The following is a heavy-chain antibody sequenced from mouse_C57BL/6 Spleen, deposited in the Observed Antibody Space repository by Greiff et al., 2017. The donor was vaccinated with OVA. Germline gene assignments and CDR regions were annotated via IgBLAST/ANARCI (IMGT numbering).Heavy chain of an antibody. CDR2: ISSGGDYI. Sequence: EVQRVESGEGLVKPGGSLKLSCAASGFTFSSYAMSWVRQTPEKRLEWVAYISSGGDYIYYADTVKGRFTISRDNARNTLYLQMSSLKSEDTAMYYCTREGSGYGKNYFDYWGQGTTLTVSS. CDR1: GFTFSSYA. V-gene: IGHV5-9-1*02. J-gene: IGHJ2*01. D-gene: IGHD3-2*02. CDR3: TREGSGYGKNYFDY.